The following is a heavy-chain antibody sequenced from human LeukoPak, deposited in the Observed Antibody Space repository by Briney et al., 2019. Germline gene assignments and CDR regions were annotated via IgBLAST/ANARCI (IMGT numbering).Heavy chain of an antibody. CDR2: ISGSGGST. Sequence: GRSLRLSCAASGFTFSSYGMHWVRQAPGKGLEWVSAISGSGGSTYYADSVKGRFTISRDNSKNTMYLQMNSLRAEDTAVYYCAKDLSSFYDSSGYPFDYWGQGTLVTVSS. D-gene: IGHD3-22*01. CDR3: AKDLSSFYDSSGYPFDY. J-gene: IGHJ4*02. V-gene: IGHV3-23*01. CDR1: GFTFSSYG.